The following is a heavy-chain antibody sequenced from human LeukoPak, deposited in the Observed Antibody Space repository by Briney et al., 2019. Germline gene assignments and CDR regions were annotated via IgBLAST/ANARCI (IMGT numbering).Heavy chain of an antibody. CDR1: GYTFTSYY. CDR3: ARGRRITIFGVVIPTVDFDY. CDR2: INPSGGST. J-gene: IGHJ4*02. V-gene: IGHV1-46*03. Sequence: ASVKVFCKASGYTFTSYYMHWVRQAPGQGLEWMGIINPSGGSTSYAQKFQGRVTMTRDTSTSTVYMELSSLRSEDTAVYYCARGRRITIFGVVIPTVDFDYWGQGTLVTVSS. D-gene: IGHD3-3*01.